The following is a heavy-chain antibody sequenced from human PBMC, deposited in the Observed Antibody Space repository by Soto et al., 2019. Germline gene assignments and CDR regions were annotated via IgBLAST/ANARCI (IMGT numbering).Heavy chain of an antibody. CDR3: ARRPISTESVDD. CDR1: GDSISSGPYY. CDR2: IFSRGTT. Sequence: QLQLQESGPGLVKPSETLSLICSVSGDSISSGPYYWDWIRQSPGKGLELIGSIFSRGTTHYNPSLKSRGTIPVDTSTNKFSLNLNSVTAADTAVYYCARRPISTESVDDWGQGTLVTVSS. D-gene: IGHD2-2*01. V-gene: IGHV4-39*01. J-gene: IGHJ4*02.